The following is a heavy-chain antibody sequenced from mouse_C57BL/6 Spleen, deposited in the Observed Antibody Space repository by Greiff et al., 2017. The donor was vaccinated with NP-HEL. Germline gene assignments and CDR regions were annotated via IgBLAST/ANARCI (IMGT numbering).Heavy chain of an antibody. CDR2: IYPRSGNT. CDR1: GYTFTSYG. CDR3: ARNYDYEPYYAMDY. J-gene: IGHJ4*01. V-gene: IGHV1-81*01. Sequence: QVQLQQSGAELARPGASVKLSCKASGYTFTSYGISWVKQRTGQGLEWIGEIYPRSGNTYYNEKFKGKATLTADKSSSTAYMELRSLTSEDSAVYFCARNYDYEPYYAMDYWGQGNSVTVSS. D-gene: IGHD2-4*01.